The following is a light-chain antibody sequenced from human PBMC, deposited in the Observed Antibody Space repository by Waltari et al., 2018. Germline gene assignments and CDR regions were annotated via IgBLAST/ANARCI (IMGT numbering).Light chain of an antibody. J-gene: IGKJ2*01. CDR1: QSILTW. CDR2: KAF. CDR3: QQYHDYSA. V-gene: IGKV1-5*03. Sequence: DTQMTQSPSTLSASVGDRVTITCRASQSILTWLAWYQQKPWKAPRLLIYKAFNLENGVPGRFSVSASGTEFNLTISSLQPDDSATYYCQQYHDYSAFGQGTKLEIK.